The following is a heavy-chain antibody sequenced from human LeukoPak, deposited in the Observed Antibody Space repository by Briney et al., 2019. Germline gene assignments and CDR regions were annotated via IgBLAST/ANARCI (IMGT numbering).Heavy chain of an antibody. Sequence: PSETLSLTCAVYGGSFSGYYWSWIRQPPGKGLEWIGEINHSGSTNYNPSLKSRVTISVDTSKNQFSLKLSSVTAADTAVYHCARHIVAVAGRSINAFDIWGQGTMVTVSS. V-gene: IGHV4-34*01. CDR2: INHSGST. CDR3: ARHIVAVAGRSINAFDI. J-gene: IGHJ3*02. D-gene: IGHD6-19*01. CDR1: GGSFSGYY.